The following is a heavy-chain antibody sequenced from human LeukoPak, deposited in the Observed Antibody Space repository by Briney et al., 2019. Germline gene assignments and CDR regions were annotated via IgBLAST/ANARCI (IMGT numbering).Heavy chain of an antibody. D-gene: IGHD5-24*01. V-gene: IGHV4-61*08. J-gene: IGHJ5*02. CDR1: GGSISSGDYY. CDR3: ARDLQNNWFDP. CDR2: IYYSGST. Sequence: PSETLSLTCTVSGGSISSGDYYWSWIRQPPGKGLEWIGYIYYSGSTNYNPSLKSRVTISVDTSKNQFSLKLSSVTAADTAVYYCARDLQNNWFDPWGQGTLVTVSS.